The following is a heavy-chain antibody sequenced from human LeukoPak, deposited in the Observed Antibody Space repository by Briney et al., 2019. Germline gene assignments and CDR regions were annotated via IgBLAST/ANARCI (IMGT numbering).Heavy chain of an antibody. CDR2: INHSGST. J-gene: IGHJ5*02. CDR1: GGSFSGYY. D-gene: IGHD6-13*01. CDR3: ARKAGQQLVLFKTDWFDP. V-gene: IGHV4-34*01. Sequence: PSETLSLTCAVYGGSFSGYYWSWIRQPPGKGLEWIGEINHSGSTNYNPSLKSRVTISVDTSKNQFSLKLSSVTAADTAVYYCARKAGQQLVLFKTDWFDPWGQGTLVTVSS.